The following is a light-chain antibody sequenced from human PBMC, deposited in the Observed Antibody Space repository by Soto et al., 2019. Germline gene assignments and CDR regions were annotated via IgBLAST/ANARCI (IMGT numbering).Light chain of an antibody. CDR1: QSVGGNY. Sequence: EIVLTQSPGTLSLSPGERATLSCRASQSVGGNYLAWYHQKPGHPPRLLIHGASSRATGIPDRFSGSGSGTDFTLTISRLEPEDFAVYYCQQYGTSVWTFGQGTKVDI. CDR3: QQYGTSVWT. V-gene: IGKV3-20*01. J-gene: IGKJ1*01. CDR2: GAS.